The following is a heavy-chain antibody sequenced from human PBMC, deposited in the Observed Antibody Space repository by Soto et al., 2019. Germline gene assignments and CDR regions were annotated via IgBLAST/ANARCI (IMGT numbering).Heavy chain of an antibody. V-gene: IGHV4-31*03. CDR3: AREEVAYYGSGSYNWFDP. CDR2: IYYSGST. D-gene: IGHD3-10*01. Sequence: QVQLQESGPGLVKTSQTLSLTCTVSGGSINSGDYYWSWIRQHPGKGLEWIGYIYYSGSTYYNPYLKSRVTTAVDTANNQVSPKRSSVTAADTAVYYCAREEVAYYGSGSYNWFDPWGQGTLVTVSS. J-gene: IGHJ5*02. CDR1: GGSINSGDYY.